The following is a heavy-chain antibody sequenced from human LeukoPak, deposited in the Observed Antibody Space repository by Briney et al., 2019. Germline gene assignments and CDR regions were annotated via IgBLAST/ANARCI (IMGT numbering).Heavy chain of an antibody. D-gene: IGHD3-9*01. Sequence: PSETLSLTCTVSGGSISSGDYYWSWIRQPLGPGLEWLGYIYYSGSTYYNPSLKSRVTISVDTSKNQFSLKLSSVTAADTAVYYCARSPAYYDILTGYYPKNWFDPWGQGTLVTVSS. CDR2: IYYSGST. J-gene: IGHJ5*02. CDR3: ARSPAYYDILTGYYPKNWFDP. V-gene: IGHV4-30-4*08. CDR1: GGSISSGDYY.